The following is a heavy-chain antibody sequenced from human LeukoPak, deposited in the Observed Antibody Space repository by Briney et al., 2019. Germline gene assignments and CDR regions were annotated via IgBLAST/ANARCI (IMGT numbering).Heavy chain of an antibody. D-gene: IGHD3-10*01. CDR2: IKHDGSEA. Sequence: HPGGSLRLSCAASEFTFNRYWMSWVRQAPGKGLEWVANIKHDGSEAHYVDSVKGRFTISRDNAKNSLSLQMNSLNVDDTGVYFCTRDALFGSGRTHLDFWSQGTLVSVSS. J-gene: IGHJ4*02. CDR3: TRDALFGSGRTHLDF. V-gene: IGHV3-7*04. CDR1: EFTFNRYW.